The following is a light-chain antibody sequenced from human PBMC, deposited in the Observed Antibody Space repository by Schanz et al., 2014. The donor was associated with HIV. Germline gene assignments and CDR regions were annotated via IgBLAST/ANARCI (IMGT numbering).Light chain of an antibody. Sequence: QSALTQPASVSGSPGQLITISCTGTSIDAGGYNYVSWYQQHPGKAPKLMIYDVSYRPSGISNRFSGSKSGSTASLTISGLQAEDEADYYCTSYTSSTWVFGGGTKLTVL. V-gene: IGLV2-14*03. CDR3: TSYTSSTWV. J-gene: IGLJ3*02. CDR1: SIDAGGYNY. CDR2: DVS.